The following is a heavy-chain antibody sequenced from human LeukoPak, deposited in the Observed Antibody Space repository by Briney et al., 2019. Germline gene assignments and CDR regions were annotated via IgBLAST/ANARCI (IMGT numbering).Heavy chain of an antibody. Sequence: SETLSLTCIVSGGSVRNYYWTWIRQPAGKGLQWIGRIYTNGTTNYSPSLRSRVTMSVDMSKNQFSLKLTSVTAADTAVYYCAKEDIVVVTKYIHYGMDVWGQGTTVTVSS. CDR3: AKEDIVVVTKYIHYGMDV. V-gene: IGHV4-4*07. D-gene: IGHD2-15*01. CDR1: GGSVRNYY. CDR2: IYTNGTT. J-gene: IGHJ6*02.